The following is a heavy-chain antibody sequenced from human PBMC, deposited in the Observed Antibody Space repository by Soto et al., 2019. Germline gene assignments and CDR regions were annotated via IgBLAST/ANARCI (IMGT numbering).Heavy chain of an antibody. D-gene: IGHD6-19*01. Sequence: SETLSVTCTVAGGNISSYYWSWIRQPPGKGLEWIGYIYYSGSTNYNPSLKSRVTISVDTSKNQFSLKLSAVTAADTAVYYCATEGGGGSGWYRPGLQYFQHWGQGTLVTVSS. CDR3: ATEGGGGSGWYRPGLQYFQH. J-gene: IGHJ1*01. CDR1: GGNISSYY. V-gene: IGHV4-59*01. CDR2: IYYSGST.